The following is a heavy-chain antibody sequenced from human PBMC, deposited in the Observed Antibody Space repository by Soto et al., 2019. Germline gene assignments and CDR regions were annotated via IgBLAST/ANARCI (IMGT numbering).Heavy chain of an antibody. V-gene: IGHV4-59*08. CDR1: GGSISSYY. CDR2: IYYSGST. Sequence: PSETLSLTCTVSGGSISSYYWSWIRQPLGKGLEWIGYIYYSGSTNYNPSLKSRVTISVDTSKNQFSLKLSSVTAADTAVYYCACIFSGGYGYGFYYYGMDVWGQGTTVTVS. D-gene: IGHD5-18*01. CDR3: ACIFSGGYGYGFYYYGMDV. J-gene: IGHJ6*02.